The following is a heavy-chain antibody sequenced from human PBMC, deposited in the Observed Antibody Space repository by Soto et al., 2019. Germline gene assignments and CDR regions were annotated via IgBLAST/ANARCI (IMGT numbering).Heavy chain of an antibody. V-gene: IGHV5-51*01. CDR1: GYSFTIHC. Sequence: PGESLKISCKGSGYSFTIHCIGWVLQTPGRGLEWMGIIYPGDSDTRYSPSFQGQVTISADQSITTAYLLWSSLKAADTAIYYCARQVEDGYSYGYGYWGQGTLVTVSS. D-gene: IGHD5-18*01. CDR3: ARQVEDGYSYGYGY. J-gene: IGHJ4*02. CDR2: IYPGDSDT.